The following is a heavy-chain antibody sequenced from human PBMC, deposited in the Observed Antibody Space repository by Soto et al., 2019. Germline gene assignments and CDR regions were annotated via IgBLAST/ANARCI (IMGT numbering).Heavy chain of an antibody. CDR1: GYSFTSYW. J-gene: IGHJ6*03. D-gene: IGHD6-13*01. V-gene: IGHV5-51*01. CDR2: IYPGDSDT. CDR3: ARRVGLSSSSTPYYYYYMDV. Sequence: GESLKISCKGSGYSFTSYWIGWVRQMPGKGLEWMGIIYPGDSDTRYSPSFQGQVTISADKSISTAYLQWSSLKASDTAMYYCARRVGLSSSSTPYYYYYMDVWGKGTTVTVSS.